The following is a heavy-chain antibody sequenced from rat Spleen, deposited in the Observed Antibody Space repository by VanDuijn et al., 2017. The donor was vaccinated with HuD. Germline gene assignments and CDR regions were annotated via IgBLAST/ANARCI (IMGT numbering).Heavy chain of an antibody. D-gene: IGHD1-9*01. V-gene: IGHV5S23*01. CDR1: GFTFSDYN. Sequence: EVQLVESGGGLVQPGRSLTLSCVVSGFTFSDYNMAWVRQAPTKGLEWVASISTGGGNTYYRDSVKGRFTISRDNAKNTLYLQMDSLRSEDTATYYCAKDMGHTMGITSFDYWGQGVMVTVSS. CDR2: ISTGGGNT. CDR3: AKDMGHTMGITSFDY. J-gene: IGHJ2*01.